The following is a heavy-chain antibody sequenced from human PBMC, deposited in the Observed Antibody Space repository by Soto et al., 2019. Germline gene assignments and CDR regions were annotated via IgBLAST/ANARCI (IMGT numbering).Heavy chain of an antibody. Sequence: QVQLVQSGAEVKKPGASVRISCKASGYSFTTFDINWVRQASGQGLEWVGWMNPNTGDTVFVQNFQGRASMTRNSSLSTAFMEVSGLKVEDTAVYYCARGRGGATGGRLDYWGQGTLVIVSS. CDR3: ARGRGGATGGRLDY. V-gene: IGHV1-8*02. CDR2: MNPNTGDT. CDR1: GYSFTTFD. J-gene: IGHJ4*02. D-gene: IGHD2-8*02.